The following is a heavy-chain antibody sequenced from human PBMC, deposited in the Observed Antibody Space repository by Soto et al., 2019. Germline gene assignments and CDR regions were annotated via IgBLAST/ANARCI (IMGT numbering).Heavy chain of an antibody. CDR2: ISAYNGNT. CDR3: ESDTGGSGSYYYYGMDV. J-gene: IGHJ6*02. V-gene: IGHV1-18*04. D-gene: IGHD3-10*01. Sequence: QVQLVQSGAEVKKPGASVKVSCKASGYTFTSYGISWVRQAPGQGLEWMGWISAYNGNTNYAQKLQGRVTMTTDTSTSTAYMELRSLRSDETAVYYCESDTGGSGSYYYYGMDVWGQGTTVTVSS. CDR1: GYTFTSYG.